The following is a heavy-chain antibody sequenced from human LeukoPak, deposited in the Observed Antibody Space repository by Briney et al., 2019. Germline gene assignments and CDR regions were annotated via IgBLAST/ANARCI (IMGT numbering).Heavy chain of an antibody. CDR1: GFTFSSYA. CDR2: ISYDGSNK. V-gene: IGHV3-30*04. D-gene: IGHD5-12*01. Sequence: GGSLRLSCAASGFTFSSYAMHWVRQAPGKGLEWVAVISYDGSNKYYADSVKGRFTISRDNSKNTLYLQMNSLGAEDTAVYYCARDGASSGYATLDYWGQGTLVTVSS. CDR3: ARDGASSGYATLDY. J-gene: IGHJ4*02.